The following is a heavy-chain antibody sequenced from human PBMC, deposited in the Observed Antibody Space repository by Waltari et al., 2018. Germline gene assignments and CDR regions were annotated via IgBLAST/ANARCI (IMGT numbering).Heavy chain of an antibody. J-gene: IGHJ5*02. Sequence: EVQLLESGGGLVQPGGSLRLSCAASGFTFSSYAMSWVRQAPGKGLEWVSAISGSGGSTYYADSVKGRFTISRDNSKNTLYLQMNSLRAEDTAVYYCAKGASITARSTGWFDPWGQGTLVTVSS. V-gene: IGHV3-23*01. CDR1: GFTFSSYA. CDR2: ISGSGGST. CDR3: AKGASITARSTGWFDP. D-gene: IGHD6-6*01.